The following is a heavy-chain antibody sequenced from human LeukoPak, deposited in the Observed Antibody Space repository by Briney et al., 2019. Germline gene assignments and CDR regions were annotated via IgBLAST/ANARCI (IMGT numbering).Heavy chain of an antibody. CDR3: ARGHYYDSSSYLDY. J-gene: IGHJ4*02. Sequence: SVKVSCKASRDTFSSYTISWVRQAPGQGLEWMGRIIPILGIANYAQKFQGRVTITADKSTSTAYMELSSLRSEDTAVYYCARGHYYDSSSYLDYWGQGTLVTVSS. V-gene: IGHV1-69*02. CDR2: IIPILGIA. D-gene: IGHD3-22*01. CDR1: RDTFSSYT.